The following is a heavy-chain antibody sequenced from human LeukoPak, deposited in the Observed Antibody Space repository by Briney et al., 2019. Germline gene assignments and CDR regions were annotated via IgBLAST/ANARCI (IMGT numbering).Heavy chain of an antibody. V-gene: IGHV3-53*01. Sequence: PGGSLRLSCAASGFTVSSNYMSWVRQAPGKGLEWVSVIYSGGSTYYADSVKGRFTISRDNSKNTLYLQMNSLRAEDTAVYYCAKDRRGYCSGGSCPAFDYWGQGTLVTVSS. J-gene: IGHJ4*02. CDR2: IYSGGST. CDR1: GFTVSSNY. D-gene: IGHD2-15*01. CDR3: AKDRRGYCSGGSCPAFDY.